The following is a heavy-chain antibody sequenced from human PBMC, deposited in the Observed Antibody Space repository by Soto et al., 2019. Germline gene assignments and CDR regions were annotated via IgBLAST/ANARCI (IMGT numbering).Heavy chain of an antibody. J-gene: IGHJ4*01. V-gene: IGHV3-23*01. CDR3: AGRRGAGGHFDY. Sequence: DVQLLESGGGLVQPDGSLRLSCAASGFTFSSYAMGWFRQGPGKGLEWVAVVSIGGSTHYADSVRDRFTISRDNSKNTLSLKMNILTAEDSAVYCCAGRRGAGGHFDYWSHGAVVTVS. CDR1: GFTFSSYA. D-gene: IGHD2-15*01. CDR2: VSIGGST.